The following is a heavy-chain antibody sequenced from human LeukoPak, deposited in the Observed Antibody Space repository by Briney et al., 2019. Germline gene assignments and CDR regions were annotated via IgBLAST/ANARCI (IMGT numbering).Heavy chain of an antibody. CDR3: ARDLCTNGVCLDY. J-gene: IGHJ4*02. Sequence: RSLRLSCAASGFTFSSYAMHWVRQAPGKGLEWVAVISYDGSNKYYADSVKGRFTISRDNSKNTLYLQMNSLRAEDTAVYYCARDLCTNGVCLDYWGQGTLVTVSS. V-gene: IGHV3-30*04. CDR1: GFTFSSYA. D-gene: IGHD2-8*01. CDR2: ISYDGSNK.